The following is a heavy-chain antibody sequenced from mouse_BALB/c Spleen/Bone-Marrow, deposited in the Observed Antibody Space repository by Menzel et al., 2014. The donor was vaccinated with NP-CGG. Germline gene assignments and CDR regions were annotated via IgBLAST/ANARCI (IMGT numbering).Heavy chain of an antibody. CDR2: INPGSGGV. CDR1: GYAFTNYW. CDR3: SREITRYAVDY. Sequence: VKLMESGAELVRPGTSVKVSCKASGYAFTNYWIEWVKQRPGQGLEWIGVINPGSGGVNYNEKFKGKATLTADKSSSTAYIQLSSLTSDASAVYFCSREITRYAVDYWGQGTSVTVSS. J-gene: IGHJ4*01. V-gene: IGHV1-54*01. D-gene: IGHD2-4*01.